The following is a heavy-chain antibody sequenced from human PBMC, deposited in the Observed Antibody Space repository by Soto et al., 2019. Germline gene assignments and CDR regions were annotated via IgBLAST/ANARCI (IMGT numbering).Heavy chain of an antibody. CDR2: IYWDDDK. J-gene: IGHJ4*02. D-gene: IGHD6-13*01. CDR1: GFSLSTSGVG. CDR3: AHWRYSSSWERFDC. Sequence: QITLKESGPTLVKPTQTLTLTCTFSGFSLSTSGVGVGWIRQPPGKALEWLALIYWDDDKRYSPSLKSRLTISNDTSKSQVVLTITTMDPVDTATYYCAHWRYSSSWERFDCWGQGTLVTLSS. V-gene: IGHV2-5*02.